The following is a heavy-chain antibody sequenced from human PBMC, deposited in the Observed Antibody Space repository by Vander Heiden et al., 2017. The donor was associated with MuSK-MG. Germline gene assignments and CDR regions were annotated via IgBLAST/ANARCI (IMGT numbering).Heavy chain of an antibody. CDR2: INWNGVSV. V-gene: IGHV3-9*01. CDR3: VRDLRSDPHCFDS. J-gene: IGHJ5*01. D-gene: IGHD3-3*01. CDR1: GFMFDDHA. Sequence: EVQLVESGGASVQPGRSLRLTGVGSGFMFDDHAMYWVRQAPGKGLEWVSGINWNGVSVGYADSVKGRFAISRDNAKNSLYLEMSSLKPEDTGLYYCVRDLRSDPHCFDSWGQGTLVTVSS.